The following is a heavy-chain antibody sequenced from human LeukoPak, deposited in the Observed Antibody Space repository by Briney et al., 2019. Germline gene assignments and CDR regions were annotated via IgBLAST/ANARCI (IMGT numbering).Heavy chain of an antibody. V-gene: IGHV3-48*02. CDR3: ARGGSPPRFDY. D-gene: IGHD6-13*01. CDR2: IDGGSTII. Sequence: GGPLRLSCVASGFTFSSYSMNWVRQAPGKGLEWVSYIDGGSTIIYYADSVEGRFTISRDNAKNSLFLQMSSLRDEDTAVYYCARGGSPPRFDYWGQGTLVTVSS. J-gene: IGHJ4*02. CDR1: GFTFSSYS.